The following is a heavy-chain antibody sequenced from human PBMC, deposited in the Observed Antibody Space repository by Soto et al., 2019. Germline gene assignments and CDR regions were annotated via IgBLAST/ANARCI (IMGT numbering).Heavy chain of an antibody. V-gene: IGHV1-18*01. CDR2: ISAYNGNT. J-gene: IGHJ4*02. Sequence: GAPVKVSCKASGFTFASYAISWVRQAPGQGLEWMGWISAYNGNTNYAHKLQGRVTMTTDTSTSTAYMELRSLRSDDTAVYYCARDSPPPREWGQGTLVTVSS. CDR3: ARDSPPPRE. CDR1: GFTFASYA.